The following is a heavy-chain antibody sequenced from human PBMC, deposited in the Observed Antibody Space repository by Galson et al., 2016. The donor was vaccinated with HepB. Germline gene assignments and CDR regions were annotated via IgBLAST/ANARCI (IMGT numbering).Heavy chain of an antibody. V-gene: IGHV1-2*06. J-gene: IGHJ4*02. D-gene: IGHD3-10*01. CDR2: INPYTGGT. Sequence: SCKASGYTFTGYFIHWVRQAPGQGLEWMGRINPYTGGTYYAQKFQGRVIMTRDTSISTAYMELSSLRSDDTAVYYCARVGSRVTLYYFDYWGQGTLVTVSS. CDR3: ARVGSRVTLYYFDY. CDR1: GYTFTGYF.